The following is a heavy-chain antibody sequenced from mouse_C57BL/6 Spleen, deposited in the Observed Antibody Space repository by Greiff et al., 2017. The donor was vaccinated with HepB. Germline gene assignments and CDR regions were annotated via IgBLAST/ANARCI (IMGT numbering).Heavy chain of an antibody. CDR3: TSLDSSGYVEAMDY. Sequence: EVQLMESGAELVRPGASVKLSCTASGFNIKDYYMHWVKQRPEQGLEWIGRIDPEDGDTEYAPKFQGKATMTADTSSNTAYLQLSSLTSEDTAVYYCTSLDSSGYVEAMDYWGQGTSVTVSS. D-gene: IGHD3-2*02. J-gene: IGHJ4*01. V-gene: IGHV14-1*01. CDR2: IDPEDGDT. CDR1: GFNIKDYY.